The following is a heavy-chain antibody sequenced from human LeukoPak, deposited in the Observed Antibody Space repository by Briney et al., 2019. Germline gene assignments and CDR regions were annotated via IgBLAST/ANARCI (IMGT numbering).Heavy chain of an antibody. CDR1: GYTFTSYD. V-gene: IGHV1-8*01. Sequence: ASVKVSCKASGYTFTSYDINWVRQATGQGLEWMGWMNPNSGNTGYAQKFQGRVTMTRNTSISTAYMELSSLRSEDTAAYYCARTPHLYYDFWSGYYTRGYGMDVWGQGTTVTVSS. CDR2: MNPNSGNT. D-gene: IGHD3-3*01. J-gene: IGHJ6*02. CDR3: ARTPHLYYDFWSGYYTRGYGMDV.